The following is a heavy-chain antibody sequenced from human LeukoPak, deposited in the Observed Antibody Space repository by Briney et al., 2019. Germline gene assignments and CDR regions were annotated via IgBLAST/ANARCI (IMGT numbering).Heavy chain of an antibody. Sequence: KPSETLSLTCTVSGDSISSYYWSWIRQPPGKGLEWIGYIYYSGSTNYNPSLKSRVTISVDTSKNQFSLKLSSVTAADTAVYYCARRMSIAAAGTPEIYFDYWGQGTLVTVSS. CDR1: GDSISSYY. CDR2: IYYSGST. V-gene: IGHV4-59*08. J-gene: IGHJ4*02. D-gene: IGHD6-13*01. CDR3: ARRMSIAAAGTPEIYFDY.